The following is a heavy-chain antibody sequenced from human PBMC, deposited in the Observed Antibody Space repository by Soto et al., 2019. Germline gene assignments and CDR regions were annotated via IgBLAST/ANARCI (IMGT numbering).Heavy chain of an antibody. D-gene: IGHD3-10*01. CDR3: VRPPDYSNPFDN. J-gene: IGHJ4*02. CDR2: IYPRDSDT. V-gene: IGHV5-51*01. Sequence: GASLKISCKGSGYNFPSYWIGWVRQMPGKGLEWMGLIYPRDSDTRYSPSFQGRVTISADKSISTAYLQWTSLEDSDTAMYYGVRPPDYSNPFDNWGQGTLVTVSS. CDR1: GYNFPSYW.